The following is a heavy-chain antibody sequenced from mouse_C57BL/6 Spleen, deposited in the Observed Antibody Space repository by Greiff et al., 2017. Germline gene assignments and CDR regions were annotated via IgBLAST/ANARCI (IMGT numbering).Heavy chain of an antibody. D-gene: IGHD2-4*01. CDR1: GFTFNTYA. CDR3: VREVGYDYDYYYAMDY. CDR2: IRSKSSNYAT. J-gene: IGHJ4*01. Sequence: EVQLVESGGGLVQPKGSLKLSCAASGFTFNTYAMHWVRQAPGKGLEWVARIRSKSSNYATYYADSVKDRFTISRDDSQSMLYLQMNNLKTEDTAMYYCVREVGYDYDYYYAMDYWGQGTSVTVSS. V-gene: IGHV10-3*01.